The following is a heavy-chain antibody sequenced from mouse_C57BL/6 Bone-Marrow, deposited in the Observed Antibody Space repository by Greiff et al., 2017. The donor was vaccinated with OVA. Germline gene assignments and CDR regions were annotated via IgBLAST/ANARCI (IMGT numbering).Heavy chain of an antibody. Sequence: EVQLVESGGGLVKPGGSLKLSCAASGFPFSDYGMHWVRQAPEKGLAWVAYISSGSSTIYYADTVKGRFTISRDNAKNTLFLQMTSLRSEDTAMYYCATLRRRDFDYWGQGTTLTVSS. V-gene: IGHV5-17*01. CDR1: GFPFSDYG. CDR3: ATLRRRDFDY. CDR2: ISSGSSTI. D-gene: IGHD1-2*01. J-gene: IGHJ2*01.